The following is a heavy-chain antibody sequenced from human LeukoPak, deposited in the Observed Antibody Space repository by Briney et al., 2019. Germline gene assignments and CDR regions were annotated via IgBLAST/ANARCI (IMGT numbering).Heavy chain of an antibody. CDR3: ARLPYYYDSSEDY. V-gene: IGHV3-48*02. CDR2: ISSSSSTI. D-gene: IGHD3-22*01. CDR1: GFTFSSYS. J-gene: IGHJ4*02. Sequence: GGSLRLSCAASGFTFSSYSMNWVRQAPGKGLEWVSYISSSSSTIYYADSVKGRFTISRDNAKSSLYLQMNSLRDEDTAVYYCARLPYYYDSSEDYWGQGTLVTVSS.